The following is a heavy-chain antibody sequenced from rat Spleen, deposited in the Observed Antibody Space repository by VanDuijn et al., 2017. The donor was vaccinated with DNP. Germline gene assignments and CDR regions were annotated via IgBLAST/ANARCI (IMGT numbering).Heavy chain of an antibody. V-gene: IGHV3-1*01. CDR2: ISYSGST. D-gene: IGHD3-6*01. CDR1: GYSITSNY. J-gene: IGHJ4*01. CDR3: ATHDNWA. Sequence: EVQLQESGPGLVKPSQSLSLTCSVTGYSITSNYWGWIRQFPGNKVEYIGHISYSGSTSYNPSLISRISITRDTSKNQFFLQLNSVTTEDTATYYCATHDNWAWGQGTSVTVSS.